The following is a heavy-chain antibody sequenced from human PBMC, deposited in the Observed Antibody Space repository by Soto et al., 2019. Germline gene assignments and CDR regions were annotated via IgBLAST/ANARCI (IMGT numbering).Heavy chain of an antibody. Sequence: QVQLVESGGGVVQPGRSLRLSCSASGFTFSMYGMHWVRQAPGKGLEWVAVIWYDGSSKYYADSVKGRFTISRDNSKNTLYLRMNSLRVEDTAAYYCTKGDTSDPFEYWGQGTLVTVSS. J-gene: IGHJ4*02. V-gene: IGHV3-33*06. D-gene: IGHD2-2*01. CDR3: TKGDTSDPFEY. CDR2: IWYDGSSK. CDR1: GFTFSMYG.